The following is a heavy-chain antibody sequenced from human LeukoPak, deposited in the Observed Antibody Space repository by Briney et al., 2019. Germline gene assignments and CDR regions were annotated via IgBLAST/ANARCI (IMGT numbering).Heavy chain of an antibody. D-gene: IGHD3-16*02. CDR2: ITGSGGRT. Sequence: PGGSLRLSCAASGFTFSSYAMNWVRQTPGKGLEWVSAITGSGGRTYYADSVKGRFTISRDNSKNTLYLQMNSLRAEDTAVYYCAKVDNGHVASYYDYVWGSYRYPNFDYWGQGTLVTVSS. CDR3: AKVDNGHVASYYDYVWGSYRYPNFDY. CDR1: GFTFSSYA. V-gene: IGHV3-23*01. J-gene: IGHJ4*02.